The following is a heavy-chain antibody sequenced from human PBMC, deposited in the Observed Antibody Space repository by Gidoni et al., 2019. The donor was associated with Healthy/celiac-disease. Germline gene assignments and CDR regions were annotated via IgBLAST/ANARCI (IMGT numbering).Heavy chain of an antibody. Sequence: EVQLVQSGAEVKKPGESLKIACKGSGYSFTSYWIGWVRQMHGNGLEWMGIIYPGDSDTRYSPSFQGQVTISAYKSSSTAYLQWSSLKASDTAMYYCASLPVRIAAFGFQGEYYFDYWGQGTLVTVSS. CDR3: ASLPVRIAAFGFQGEYYFDY. V-gene: IGHV5-51*01. CDR1: GYSFTSYW. CDR2: IYPGDSDT. J-gene: IGHJ4*02. D-gene: IGHD6-6*01.